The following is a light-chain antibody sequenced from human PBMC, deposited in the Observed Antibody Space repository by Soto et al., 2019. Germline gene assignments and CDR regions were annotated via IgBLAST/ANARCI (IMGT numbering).Light chain of an antibody. Sequence: QSALTQPASMSGSPGQSVTISCAGTSSDIGGYNYVSWYQHHPGKAPKLIIYDVSSRPSGVSHRFSGSKSGNTASLTISGLQAEDEADYYCSSFSVSSPLFGTGTKVTVL. V-gene: IGLV2-14*01. J-gene: IGLJ1*01. CDR2: DVS. CDR1: SSDIGGYNY. CDR3: SSFSVSSPL.